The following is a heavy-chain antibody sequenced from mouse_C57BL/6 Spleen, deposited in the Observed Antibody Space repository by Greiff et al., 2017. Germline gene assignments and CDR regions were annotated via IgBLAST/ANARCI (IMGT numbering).Heavy chain of an antibody. CDR3: VRHESSGYVFAY. J-gene: IGHJ3*01. D-gene: IGHD3-2*02. Sequence: EVHLVESGGGLVQPKGSLKLSCAASGFSFNTYAMNWVRQAPGKGLEWVARIRSKSNNYATYYADSVKDRFTISRDDSESMLYLQMNNLKTEDTAMYYCVRHESSGYVFAYWGQGTLVTVSA. CDR2: IRSKSNNYAT. CDR1: GFSFNTYA. V-gene: IGHV10-1*01.